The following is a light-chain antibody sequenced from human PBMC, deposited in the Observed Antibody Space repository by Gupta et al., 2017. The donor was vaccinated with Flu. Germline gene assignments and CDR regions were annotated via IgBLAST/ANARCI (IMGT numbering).Light chain of an antibody. CDR1: QSISSW. J-gene: IGKJ4*01. V-gene: IGKV1-5*03. CDR2: MAS. Sequence: DIQMSQSPSTLSASVGDRVTITCRASQSISSWLAWYQQKPGKAPKLLIYMASSLQSGVPSRFSGSGSGTEFTLTISSLQPDDFATYYYQQYNAYGGDIFGGGTKVEIK. CDR3: QQYNAYGGDI.